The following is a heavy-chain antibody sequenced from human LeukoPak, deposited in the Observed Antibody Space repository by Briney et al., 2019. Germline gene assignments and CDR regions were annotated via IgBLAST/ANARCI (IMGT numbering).Heavy chain of an antibody. J-gene: IGHJ3*02. Sequence: GESLKISCKGSGYSFTSYWIGWVRQVPGKGLEWMGIIYPGDSDTRYSPSFQGQVTVSADKSISTAYLQWSSLKASDTAMYYCARQGYDSSGYYYDAFDIWGQGTMVTVSS. CDR3: ARQGYDSSGYYYDAFDI. V-gene: IGHV5-51*01. CDR2: IYPGDSDT. D-gene: IGHD3-22*01. CDR1: GYSFTSYW.